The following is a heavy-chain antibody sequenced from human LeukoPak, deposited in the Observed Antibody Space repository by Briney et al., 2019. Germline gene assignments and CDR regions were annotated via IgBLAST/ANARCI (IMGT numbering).Heavy chain of an antibody. J-gene: IGHJ4*02. D-gene: IGHD6-13*01. CDR3: ARDPDGYSSSYFAY. Sequence: SETLSLTCTVSGGSISSYYWSWIRQPPGKGLEWIGYIYYSGSTNYNPSLKSRVTISVDTSKNQFSLKLSSVTAADTAVYYCARDPDGYSSSYFAYWGQGTLVTVSS. CDR1: GGSISSYY. CDR2: IYYSGST. V-gene: IGHV4-59*01.